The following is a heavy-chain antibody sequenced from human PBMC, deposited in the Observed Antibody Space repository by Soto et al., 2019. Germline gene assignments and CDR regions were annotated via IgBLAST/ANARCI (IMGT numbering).Heavy chain of an antibody. D-gene: IGHD3-10*01. V-gene: IGHV3-74*01. CDR2: INSDGSST. Sequence: GGSLRLSCAASGFTFSSYWMHWVRQAPGKWLAWVSRINSDGSSTSYADSVKGRFTISRDNAKNTLYLQMNSLRAEDTAVYYCAREEAIQAGPGSGTRNYYYYLIDVWHQLXRVTVYS. J-gene: IGHJ6*02. CDR3: AREEAIQAGPGSGTRNYYYYLIDV. CDR1: GFTFSSYW.